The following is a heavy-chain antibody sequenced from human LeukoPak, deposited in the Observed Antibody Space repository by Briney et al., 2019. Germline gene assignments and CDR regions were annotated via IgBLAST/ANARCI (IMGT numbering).Heavy chain of an antibody. Sequence: SETLSLTCTVSGGSISSGDYYWSWIRQPSGKGLEWIGYIYYSGSTYYNPSLKSRVTISVDTSKNQFSLKLSSVTAADTAVYYCARYSLGYCSSTSCYTNFDYWGQGTLVTVSS. CDR1: GGSISSGDYY. V-gene: IGHV4-30-4*01. CDR2: IYYSGST. D-gene: IGHD2-2*02. J-gene: IGHJ4*02. CDR3: ARYSLGYCSSTSCYTNFDY.